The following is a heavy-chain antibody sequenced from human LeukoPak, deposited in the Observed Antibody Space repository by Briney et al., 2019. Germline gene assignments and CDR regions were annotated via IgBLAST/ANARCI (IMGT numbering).Heavy chain of an antibody. J-gene: IGHJ4*02. Sequence: GGSLRLSCAASGFTFSSYGMSWVRQAPGKGLEWVGRIKSKTDGGTTDYAAPKKGKFTISRDDSKNTLYLQMSSLKTEDTAVYYCTTDIRRFYYDTSGYWGQGTLVTVSS. D-gene: IGHD3-22*01. V-gene: IGHV3-15*01. CDR3: TTDIRRFYYDTSGY. CDR1: GFTFSSYG. CDR2: IKSKTDGGTT.